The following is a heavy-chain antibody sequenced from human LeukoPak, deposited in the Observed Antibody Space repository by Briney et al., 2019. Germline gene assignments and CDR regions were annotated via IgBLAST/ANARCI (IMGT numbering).Heavy chain of an antibody. CDR3: VRALTGSEDF. Sequence: PGGSLRLSCAASGFTFSTSWMHWVRQAPGKGLVWVSRINDDGSVISYVDSVKGRFTISRDNARNTLYLQMNSLRVEDTAVYYCVRALTGSEDFWGQGTLVTVSS. D-gene: IGHD1-20*01. V-gene: IGHV3-74*01. CDR1: GFTFSTSW. J-gene: IGHJ4*02. CDR2: INDDGSVI.